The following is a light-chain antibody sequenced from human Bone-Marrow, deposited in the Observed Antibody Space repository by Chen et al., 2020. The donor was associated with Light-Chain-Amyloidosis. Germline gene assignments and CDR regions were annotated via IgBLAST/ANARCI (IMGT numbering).Light chain of an antibody. CDR1: SGSIATNY. Sequence: NFMLTQPHSVSESPGKTVIISCTRSSGSIATNYVQWYQQRPGSSPTTVIYEDDQRPSGVPDRFPGSIDRSSNSASLTISGLKTEDEDDYYCQSYQGSSQGVFGGGTKLTVL. V-gene: IGLV6-57*01. CDR3: QSYQGSSQGV. CDR2: EDD. J-gene: IGLJ3*02.